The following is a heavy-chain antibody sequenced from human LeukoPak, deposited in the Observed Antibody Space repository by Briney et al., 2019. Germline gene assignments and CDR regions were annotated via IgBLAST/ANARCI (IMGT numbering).Heavy chain of an antibody. Sequence: SETLSLTCTVSGGSISSYYWSWIRQPPGKGLEWIGYIYYSGSTNYNPSLKSRVTISVDTSKNQSSLKLSSVTAADTAVYYCARVAPDYDILTGYYLNYYYYMDVWGKGTTVTISS. CDR2: IYYSGST. D-gene: IGHD3-9*01. CDR1: GGSISSYY. J-gene: IGHJ6*03. V-gene: IGHV4-59*01. CDR3: ARVAPDYDILTGYYLNYYYYMDV.